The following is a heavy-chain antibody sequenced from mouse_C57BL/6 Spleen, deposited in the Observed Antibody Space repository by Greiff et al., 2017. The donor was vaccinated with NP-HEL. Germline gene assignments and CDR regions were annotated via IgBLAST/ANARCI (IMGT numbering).Heavy chain of an antibody. CDR2: ISRGSCTI. Sequence: EVQLVESGGGLVKPGGSLKLSCAASGFTFSDYGMHWVRQAPEKGLEWVAYISRGSCTIYYADTVKGRFTISRDNAKNTLYLQMTNLVSEDTAMYYCARNWEVYWYFDVWGTGTTVTVSS. CDR1: GFTFSDYG. D-gene: IGHD4-1*01. J-gene: IGHJ1*03. V-gene: IGHV5-17*01. CDR3: ARNWEVYWYFDV.